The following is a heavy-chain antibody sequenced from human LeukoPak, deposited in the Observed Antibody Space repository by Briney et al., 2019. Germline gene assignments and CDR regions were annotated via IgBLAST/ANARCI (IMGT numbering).Heavy chain of an antibody. Sequence: GGSLRLSCAASGFTFSSYSMNWVRQAPGKGLEWVLSISSSSSYIYYADSVKGRFTISRDNSKNTLYLQMNSLRAEDTAVYYCARGRLLDYWGQGTLVTVSS. CDR1: GFTFSSYS. V-gene: IGHV3-21*01. CDR2: ISSSSSYI. D-gene: IGHD2-15*01. CDR3: ARGRLLDY. J-gene: IGHJ4*02.